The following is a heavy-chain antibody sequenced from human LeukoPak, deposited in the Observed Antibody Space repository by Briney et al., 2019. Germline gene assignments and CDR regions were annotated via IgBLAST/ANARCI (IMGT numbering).Heavy chain of an antibody. Sequence: SETLSLTCTVSGGSISSSSYYWSWIRQPPGKGLEWIGYIYHSGSTYYNPSLKSRVTISVDRSKNQFSLKLSSVTAADTAVYYCARVKSTSSGRTGALFDPWGQGTLVTVSS. CDR1: GGSISSSSYY. J-gene: IGHJ5*02. CDR3: ARVKSTSSGRTGALFDP. D-gene: IGHD2-2*01. V-gene: IGHV4-30-2*01. CDR2: IYHSGST.